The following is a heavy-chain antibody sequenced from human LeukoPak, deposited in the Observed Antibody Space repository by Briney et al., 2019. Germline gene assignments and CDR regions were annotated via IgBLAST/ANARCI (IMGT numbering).Heavy chain of an antibody. Sequence: AGSLTLSCAAYGFTFSSIDMNWLRQAQGKGLEWVTYISSSSSYTNYADSVKGRFTISRDNATNQLYLQMNRLKAEATAEYYCARDMRGAATPLPLDRFDHWGQGTLVTVSS. D-gene: IGHD2-2*01. CDR1: GFTFSSID. CDR2: ISSSSSYT. V-gene: IGHV3-21*05. CDR3: ARDMRGAATPLPLDRFDH. J-gene: IGHJ5*02.